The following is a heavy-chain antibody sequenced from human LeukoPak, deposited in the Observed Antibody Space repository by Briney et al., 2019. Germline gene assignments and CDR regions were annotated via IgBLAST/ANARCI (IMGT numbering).Heavy chain of an antibody. CDR1: GGSISSGDYY. V-gene: IGHV4-30-4*01. D-gene: IGHD5-12*01. Sequence: PSETLSLTCTVSGGSISSGDYYWSWIRQPPGKGLEWIGYIYYSGSTYYNPSLKSRVTISVDTSKNQFSLKLSSVTAADTAVYYCAREADIVATAEAFGIWGQGTMVTVSS. J-gene: IGHJ3*02. CDR2: IYYSGST. CDR3: AREADIVATAEAFGI.